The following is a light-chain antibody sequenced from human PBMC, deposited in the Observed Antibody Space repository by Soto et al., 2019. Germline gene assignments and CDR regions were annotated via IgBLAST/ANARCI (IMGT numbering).Light chain of an antibody. V-gene: IGKV2-28*01. CDR3: AQGLATPFT. CDR2: LGS. CDR1: RNLLHSNGYYY. Sequence: EIVLTQSPLSLPVTPGEPASISCRSSRNLLHSNGYYYLDWYLQKPGQSPQLLIYLGSNRAYGVPDRFSGSGSGTDFTLTVSRVEAEDVGVYFCAQGLATPFTFVLGTKVEIK. J-gene: IGKJ4*01.